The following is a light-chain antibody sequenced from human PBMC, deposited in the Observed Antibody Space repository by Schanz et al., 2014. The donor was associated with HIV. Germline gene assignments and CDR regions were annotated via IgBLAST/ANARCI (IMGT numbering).Light chain of an antibody. J-gene: IGKJ2*01. Sequence: DIVMTQSPATLSVSPGERATLSCRASQTISSNLAWYQQKPGQAPRLLISGASSRATGVPARFSGSGSGTDFNLTLSRLEPEDFAVYYCQQYNNWPPYTFGQGTKLEIK. V-gene: IGKV3D-15*01. CDR3: QQYNNWPPYT. CDR2: GAS. CDR1: QTISSN.